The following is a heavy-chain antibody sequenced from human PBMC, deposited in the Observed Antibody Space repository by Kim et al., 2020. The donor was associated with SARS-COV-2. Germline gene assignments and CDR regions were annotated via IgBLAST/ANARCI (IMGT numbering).Heavy chain of an antibody. CDR2: IWYDGSNK. J-gene: IGHJ4*02. CDR3: ARDRDVWGNYRYMDY. V-gene: IGHV3-33*01. CDR1: GFTFSSFG. D-gene: IGHD3-16*02. Sequence: GGSLRLSCAASGFTFSSFGIHWVRQAPGKGLEWVAVIWYDGSNKYYADSVKGRFTLSRDNSKNTLYLQMNRLGAEDTAVYYCARDRDVWGNYRYMDYWGQGTLVTVSS.